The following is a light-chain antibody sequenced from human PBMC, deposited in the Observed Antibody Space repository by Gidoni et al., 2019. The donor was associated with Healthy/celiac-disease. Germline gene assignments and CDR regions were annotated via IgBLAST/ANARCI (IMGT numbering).Light chain of an antibody. J-gene: IGLJ2*01. CDR2: DVS. Sequence: PPRSVSGSPGQSVTISCTGTSSDVGGYNYVSWYQQHPGKAPKLMIYDVSKRPSGVPDRFSGSKSGNTASLTISGLQAEDEADYYCCSYAGSYTLVFGGGTKLTVL. CDR3: CSYAGSYTLV. V-gene: IGLV2-11*01. CDR1: SSDVGGYNY.